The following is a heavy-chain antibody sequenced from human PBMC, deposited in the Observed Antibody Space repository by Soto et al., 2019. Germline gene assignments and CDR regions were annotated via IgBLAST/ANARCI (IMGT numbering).Heavy chain of an antibody. D-gene: IGHD3-9*01. CDR1: GGSFSGYY. CDR3: AREWGYFLTGRVLDY. Sequence: QVQLQQWGAGLLKPSETLSLTCAVYGGSFSGYYWSWIRQPPGKGLEWIGEINHSGSTNYNPSLKSRVTISVASSKFQFSLKLSSVTAADTGVYYCAREWGYFLTGRVLDYWGEGTLVTVSP. V-gene: IGHV4-34*01. J-gene: IGHJ4*02. CDR2: INHSGST.